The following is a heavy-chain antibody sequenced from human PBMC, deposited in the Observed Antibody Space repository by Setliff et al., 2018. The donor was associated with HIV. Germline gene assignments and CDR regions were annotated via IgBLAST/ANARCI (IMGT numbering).Heavy chain of an antibody. CDR1: GFTFNTYG. Sequence: GGSLRLSCAASGFTFNTYGMHWVRQAPGKGLEWVAVIWYDGSNKYYADSVKGRFTISRDNSKNTLYLQMNSLRAEDTAVYYCAKSFIVVKDAFDIWGQGTMVTVSS. CDR3: AKSFIVVKDAFDI. V-gene: IGHV3-33*06. J-gene: IGHJ3*02. D-gene: IGHD3-22*01. CDR2: IWYDGSNK.